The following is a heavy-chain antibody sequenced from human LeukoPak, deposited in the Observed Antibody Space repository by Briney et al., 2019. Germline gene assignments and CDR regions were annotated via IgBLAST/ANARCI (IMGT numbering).Heavy chain of an antibody. J-gene: IGHJ4*02. Sequence: PGGSLRLSCAASGFTFSDNYMTWVRQAPGKGLEWLSYISGNGGDIQYADSVKGRFTISRDNAKNLLYLQMDSLRVEDTAIYYCARDPRTVRIWGQGTLVTVPS. D-gene: IGHD1-1*01. CDR2: ISGNGGDI. V-gene: IGHV3-11*04. CDR3: ARDPRTVRI. CDR1: GFTFSDNY.